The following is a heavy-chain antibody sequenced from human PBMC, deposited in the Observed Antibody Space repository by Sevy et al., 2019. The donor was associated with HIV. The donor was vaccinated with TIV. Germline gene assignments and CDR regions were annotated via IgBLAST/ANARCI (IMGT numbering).Heavy chain of an antibody. Sequence: GGSLRLSCAASGFTFSSYGMHWVRQAPGKGLEWVAVIWYDGINKYYGDSVKGRFTISRDNSKNTVYLQMTNLRAADTAVYYCARAGDIVEVAANYGMDVWGQGTTVTVSS. CDR2: IWYDGINK. CDR3: ARAGDIVEVAANYGMDV. CDR1: GFTFSSYG. D-gene: IGHD2-15*01. J-gene: IGHJ6*02. V-gene: IGHV3-33*01.